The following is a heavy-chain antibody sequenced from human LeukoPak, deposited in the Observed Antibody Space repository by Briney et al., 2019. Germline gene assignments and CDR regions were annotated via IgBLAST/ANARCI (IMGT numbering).Heavy chain of an antibody. Sequence: GGSLRLSCAASGFTFSNYCMRWVRQAPGKGLEWVGNIKQDGSEKYYVDSVKGRFTVSRDNAKNSLYLQMNSLRAEDTAVYYCARISIVREKYAFDIWGQGTMVTVSS. J-gene: IGHJ3*02. D-gene: IGHD3-10*01. V-gene: IGHV3-7*05. CDR3: ARISIVREKYAFDI. CDR1: GFTFSNYC. CDR2: IKQDGSEK.